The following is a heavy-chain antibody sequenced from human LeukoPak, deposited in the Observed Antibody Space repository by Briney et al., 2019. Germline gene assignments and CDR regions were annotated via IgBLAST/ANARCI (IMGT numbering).Heavy chain of an antibody. V-gene: IGHV3-7*03. J-gene: IGHJ4*02. D-gene: IGHD4-17*01. Sequence: PGGSLRLSCAASGFTFNNYWMSWVRQAPGKGLEWVANIKQDGSEKYYVDSVKGRFAISRDNAKNSLYLQMNSLRAEDTAVYYCAKVFRYGDYVGDYWGQGTLVTVSS. CDR3: AKVFRYGDYVGDY. CDR1: GFTFNNYW. CDR2: IKQDGSEK.